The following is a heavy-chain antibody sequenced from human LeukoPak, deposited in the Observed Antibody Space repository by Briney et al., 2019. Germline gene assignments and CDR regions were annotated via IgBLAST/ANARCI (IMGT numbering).Heavy chain of an antibody. V-gene: IGHV3-21*01. D-gene: IGHD6-6*01. CDR3: ATTEYSSSFPFDY. Sequence: PGGSLRLSCAASGFTFSSYSMNWVRQAPGKGLEWVSSISSSSTYIYYADSVKGRFTISRDNSKNTLYVQMNSLRAEDTAIYYCATTEYSSSFPFDYWGQGTLVTVSS. CDR2: ISSSSTYI. CDR1: GFTFSSYS. J-gene: IGHJ4*02.